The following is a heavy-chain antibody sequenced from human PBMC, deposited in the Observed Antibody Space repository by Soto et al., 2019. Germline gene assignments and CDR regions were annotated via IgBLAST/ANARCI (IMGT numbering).Heavy chain of an antibody. D-gene: IGHD2-8*01. CDR1: GGTFSSYA. CDR3: ASLRGPECGIVLMVMGGWFAP. J-gene: IGHJ5*02. V-gene: IGHV1-69*01. Sequence: QVQLVQSGAEVKKPGSSVKVSCKASGGTFSSYAISWVRQAPGQGLEWMGGIIPIFGTANYAQKFQGRVTITADEATSTAYMELRRLSREDTAVYYGASLRGPECGIVLMVMGGWFAPWGQGTLVTVSS. CDR2: IIPIFGTA.